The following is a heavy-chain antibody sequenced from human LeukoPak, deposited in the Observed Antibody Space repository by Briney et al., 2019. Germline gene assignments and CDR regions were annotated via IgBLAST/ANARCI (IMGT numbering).Heavy chain of an antibody. D-gene: IGHD2-8*01. CDR2: IHYSGNS. CDR3: VLAPNSNWFDF. V-gene: IGHV4-59*08. Sequence: PSETLSLTCSVSGDSVCGFYWNWIRQSPGTGLEWIGNIHYSGNSNYNPSLKSRVTMSIDTSRNQFFLKLNSVTAADTAVYYCVLAPNSNWFDFWGQGTQVTVSS. J-gene: IGHJ5*01. CDR1: GDSVCGFY.